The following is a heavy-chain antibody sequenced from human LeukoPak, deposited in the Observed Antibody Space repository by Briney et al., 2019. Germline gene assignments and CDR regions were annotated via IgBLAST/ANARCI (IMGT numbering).Heavy chain of an antibody. CDR3: ARGPQLVDYYYIDV. J-gene: IGHJ6*03. D-gene: IGHD6-13*01. V-gene: IGHV6-1*01. Sequence: SQTLSLTCAISEYSVSSNSAAWNWIRQSPARGLEWLGRTYYRSKWYYDYAVSVKSRITINPDTSKNQFSLQLNSVTPEDTAVYYCARGPQLVDYYYIDVWGKGTTVTVSS. CDR1: EYSVSSNSAA. CDR2: TYYRSKWYY.